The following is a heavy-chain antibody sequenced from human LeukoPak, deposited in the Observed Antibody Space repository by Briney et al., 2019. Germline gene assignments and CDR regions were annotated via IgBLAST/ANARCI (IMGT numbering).Heavy chain of an antibody. Sequence: ASVKVSCKASGYTFTSYAMNWVRQAPGQGLEWMGWINPNSGGTNYAQKFQGRVTMTRDTSISTAYMELSRLRSDDTAVYYCARNFHPTSETLFDYWGQGTLVTVSS. V-gene: IGHV1-2*02. D-gene: IGHD1-7*01. CDR1: GYTFTSYA. J-gene: IGHJ4*02. CDR2: INPNSGGT. CDR3: ARNFHPTSETLFDY.